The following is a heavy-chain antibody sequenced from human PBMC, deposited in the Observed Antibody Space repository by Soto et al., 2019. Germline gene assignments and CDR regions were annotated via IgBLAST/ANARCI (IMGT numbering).Heavy chain of an antibody. D-gene: IGHD6-13*01. CDR2: IYPGDSDT. CDR1: GYSFTSYW. CDR3: ARHKYSSSWPHNWFDH. J-gene: IGHJ5*02. Sequence: PXEFLNISCKGSGYSFTSYWIGWVRQMPGKGLEWMGIIYPGDSDTRYSPSFQGQVTISADKSISTAYLQWSSLKASDTAMYYCARHKYSSSWPHNWFDHWGQGTLVTVSS. V-gene: IGHV5-51*01.